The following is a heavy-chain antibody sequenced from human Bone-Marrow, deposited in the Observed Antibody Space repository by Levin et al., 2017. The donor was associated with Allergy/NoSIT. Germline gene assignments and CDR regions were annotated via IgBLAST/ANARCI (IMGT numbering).Heavy chain of an antibody. V-gene: IGHV1-2*02. Sequence: ASVKVSCKASGYTFTGYYMHWVRQAPGQGLEWMGWINPNSGGTNYAQKFQGRVTMTRDTSISTAYMELSRLRSDDTAVYYCARHDSSSWITGWGYANWFDPWGQGTLVTVSS. CDR3: ARHDSSSWITGWGYANWFDP. CDR2: INPNSGGT. D-gene: IGHD6-13*01. J-gene: IGHJ5*02. CDR1: GYTFTGYY.